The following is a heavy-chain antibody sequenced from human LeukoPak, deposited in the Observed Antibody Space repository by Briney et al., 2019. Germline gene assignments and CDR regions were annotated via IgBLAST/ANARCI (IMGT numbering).Heavy chain of an antibody. Sequence: GASVEVSCKASGYTFTSYGISWVRQAPGQGLEWMGWISAYNGNTNYAQKLQGRVTMTTDTSTSTAYMELRSLRSDDTAVYYCARGKGGDIVVVPAAIPNWFDPWGQGTLVTVSS. CDR3: ARGKGGDIVVVPAAIPNWFDP. D-gene: IGHD2-2*01. CDR1: GYTFTSYG. V-gene: IGHV1-18*01. J-gene: IGHJ5*02. CDR2: ISAYNGNT.